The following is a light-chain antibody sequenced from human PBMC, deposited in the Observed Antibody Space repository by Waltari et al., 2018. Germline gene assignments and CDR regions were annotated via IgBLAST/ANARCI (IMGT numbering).Light chain of an antibody. CDR1: SSGVGGYDY. V-gene: IGLV2-11*01. Sequence: QSALTQPRPVSGSPGQSAIISCTGTSSGVGGYDYVSWYHQHPGKPPKLIIYYVTKRPSGVPDRFSGSKSGNTASLTISGLQAEDEADYYCCSFPGSYTLVFGGGTKVTVL. CDR3: CSFPGSYTLV. CDR2: YVT. J-gene: IGLJ3*02.